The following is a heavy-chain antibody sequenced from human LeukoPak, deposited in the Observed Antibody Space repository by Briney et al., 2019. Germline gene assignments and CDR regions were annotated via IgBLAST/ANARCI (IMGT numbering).Heavy chain of an antibody. J-gene: IGHJ6*03. CDR2: INPDGDVT. CDR1: GYSFTGYY. V-gene: IGHV1-2*02. D-gene: IGHD2-8*01. CDR3: ARGPNHYYYMDF. Sequence: ASMKVSCKASGYSFTGYYIHWVRQAPGQGLEWMGWINPDGDVTKSAQKFQGRVTMTTDKSINTVFVELSGLTSDDTALYYCARGPNHYYYMDFWGKGTTVSVSS.